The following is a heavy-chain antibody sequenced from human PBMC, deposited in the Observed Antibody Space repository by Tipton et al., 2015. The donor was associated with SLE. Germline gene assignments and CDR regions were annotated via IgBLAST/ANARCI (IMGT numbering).Heavy chain of an antibody. CDR1: GFLFSSYA. CDR2: ISYDGSNE. V-gene: IGHV3-30*03. CDR3: AGSRFLKWLCYIDC. J-gene: IGHJ4*02. Sequence: SLRLSCAASGFLFSSYAMHWVRQAPGKGLEWVAVISYDGSNEYYADSVQGRFTISRDNSKNTLYLQMNSLRAEDTAVYFCAGSRFLKWLCYIDCWGQGTQVTVSS. D-gene: IGHD3-3*01.